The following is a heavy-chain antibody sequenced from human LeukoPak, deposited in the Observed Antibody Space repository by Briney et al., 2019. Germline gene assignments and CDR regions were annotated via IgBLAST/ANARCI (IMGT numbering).Heavy chain of an antibody. CDR2: ISGSGGST. J-gene: IGHJ4*02. Sequence: GGSLRLSCAASGFTFSSYAMSWVRQAPGKGLEWVSAISGSGGSTYYADSVKGRFTISRDKSKNTLSLQMDSLRAEDTAVYYCAKESGSYAPGGIGYWGQGTLVTVSS. V-gene: IGHV3-23*01. CDR1: GFTFSSYA. D-gene: IGHD1-26*01. CDR3: AKESGSYAPGGIGY.